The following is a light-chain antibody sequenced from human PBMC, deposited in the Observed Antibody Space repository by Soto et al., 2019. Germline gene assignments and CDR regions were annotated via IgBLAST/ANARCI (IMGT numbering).Light chain of an antibody. CDR3: QQYNTWPPYT. V-gene: IGKV3-15*01. Sequence: EIVMTQSPVTLSVSPGERATLSYRASQSISSNLAWHQQKPGQAPRLLIYSASTRATGVPARFSGSGSGTEFTLTISSLQSEDFAVYYCQQYNTWPPYTFGQGTKVEIK. J-gene: IGKJ2*01. CDR2: SAS. CDR1: QSISSN.